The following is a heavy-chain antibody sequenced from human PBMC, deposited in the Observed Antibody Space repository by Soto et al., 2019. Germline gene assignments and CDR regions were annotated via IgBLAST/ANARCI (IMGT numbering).Heavy chain of an antibody. D-gene: IGHD3-16*02. J-gene: IGHJ2*01. CDR3: ARIIADWYFDL. V-gene: IGHV5-51*01. CDR2: IYPSDSDV. CDR1: GYSFALYW. Sequence: PGESLKISCQGSGYSFALYWIGWVRQMPGKDLEWMGIIYPSDSDVRYSPSFQGQVTMSADKSISTVYLQWNSLKASDTAMYYCARIIADWYFDLWGRGTLVTVSS.